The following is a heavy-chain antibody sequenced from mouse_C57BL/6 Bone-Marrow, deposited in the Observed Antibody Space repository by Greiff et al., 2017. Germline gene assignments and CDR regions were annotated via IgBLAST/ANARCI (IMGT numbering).Heavy chain of an antibody. CDR2: IYPGDGDT. D-gene: IGHD1-1*01. CDR1: GYAFSSSW. V-gene: IGHV1-82*01. Sequence: QVQLQQSGPELVKPGASVKISCKASGYAFSSSWMNWVKQRPGKGLEWIGRIYPGDGDTNYNGKFKGKATLTADKSSSTAYMQLSSLTSEDSAVDFCARSATTVVATDWGQGTTLTVSS. J-gene: IGHJ2*01. CDR3: ARSATTVVATD.